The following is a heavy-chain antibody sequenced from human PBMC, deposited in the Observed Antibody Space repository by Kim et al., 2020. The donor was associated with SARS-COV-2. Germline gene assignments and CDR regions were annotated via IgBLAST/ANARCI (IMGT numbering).Heavy chain of an antibody. V-gene: IGHV3-33*06. CDR3: AKDIGTSWYPRGY. J-gene: IGHJ4*02. CDR1: GFTFSNYG. D-gene: IGHD6-13*01. CDR2: IWNDGSNK. Sequence: GGSLRLSCAASGFTFSNYGMHWVRQAPGKGLEWVAVIWNDGSNKYFADSVRGRFTISRDNSKNTLYLQMNSLRAEDTALYFCAKDIGTSWYPRGYWGQGTLVTVPA.